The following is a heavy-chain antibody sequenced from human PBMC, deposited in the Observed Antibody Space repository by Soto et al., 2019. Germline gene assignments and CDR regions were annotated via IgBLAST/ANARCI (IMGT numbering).Heavy chain of an antibody. CDR2: ISAHNGNT. J-gene: IGHJ4*02. Sequence: QVHLVQSGAEVKKPGASVKVSCKASGYTFPSYGFTWVRQAPGQGLEWMGWISAHNGNTDYAQKLQGRVIVTRDTSTSTAYMELRSLISDDTAVYYCARGRYGDYWGQGALVTVSS. CDR3: ARGRYGDY. D-gene: IGHD1-1*01. CDR1: GYTFPSYG. V-gene: IGHV1-18*01.